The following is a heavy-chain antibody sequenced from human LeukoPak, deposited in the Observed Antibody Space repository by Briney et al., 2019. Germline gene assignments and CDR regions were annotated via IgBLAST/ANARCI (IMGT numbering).Heavy chain of an antibody. Sequence: EASETLSLTCTVSGGSISSGGYYWSWIRQHPGKGLEWIGYIYYSGSTYYNPSLKSRVTISVDTSKNQFSLKLSSVTAADTAVYYCARVEASNTTLYYYYYYMDVWGKGTTVTVSS. D-gene: IGHD2-2*01. J-gene: IGHJ6*03. CDR2: IYYSGST. CDR1: GGSISSGGYY. CDR3: ARVEASNTTLYYYYYYMDV. V-gene: IGHV4-31*03.